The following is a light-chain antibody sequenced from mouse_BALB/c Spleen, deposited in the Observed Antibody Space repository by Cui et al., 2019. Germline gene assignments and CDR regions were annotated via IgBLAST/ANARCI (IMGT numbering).Light chain of an antibody. CDR1: QGISSN. J-gene: IGKJ1*01. CDR2: HGT. V-gene: IGKV14-100*01. CDR3: VQYAQFPRT. Sequence: DILMTQSPSSMSVSLGDTVSITCHASQGISSNIGWLQQKPGKSFKGLIYHGTNLEDGVPSRFSGSGSGADYSLTISSLESEDFADYYCVQYAQFPRTFVEAPSWKPN.